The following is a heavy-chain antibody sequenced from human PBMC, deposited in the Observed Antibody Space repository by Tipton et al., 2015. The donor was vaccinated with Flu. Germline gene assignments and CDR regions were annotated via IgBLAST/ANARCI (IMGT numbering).Heavy chain of an antibody. D-gene: IGHD3-9*01. CDR3: AKEGSYNILTNYYNKGVDP. Sequence: GLVKPSETLSLTCNVSGGSISSISDYWGWVRQSPGKGLEWIGNINYSGSTYYNPSLKSRVTISVDTPKNQFSLKLTSVTAADTAVYYCAKEGSYNILTNYYNKGVDPWGQGTLVTVSS. V-gene: IGHV4-39*07. CDR2: INYSGST. J-gene: IGHJ5*02. CDR1: GGSISSISDY.